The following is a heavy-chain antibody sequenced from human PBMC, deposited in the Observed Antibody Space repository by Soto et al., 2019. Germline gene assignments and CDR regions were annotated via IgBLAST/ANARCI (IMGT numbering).Heavy chain of an antibody. V-gene: IGHV1-18*01. CDR3: ARSAYASGTYYTAPDDAFDI. D-gene: IGHD3-10*01. Sequence: ASVKVSCKASGYTFTSYGISWGRQAPGQGLEWVGWISAYNGHTNYAQKLQGRVTMTTDTSTTTAYMELRSLRSDDTAVYYCARSAYASGTYYTAPDDAFDIWGQGTXVTVAS. J-gene: IGHJ3*02. CDR2: ISAYNGHT. CDR1: GYTFTSYG.